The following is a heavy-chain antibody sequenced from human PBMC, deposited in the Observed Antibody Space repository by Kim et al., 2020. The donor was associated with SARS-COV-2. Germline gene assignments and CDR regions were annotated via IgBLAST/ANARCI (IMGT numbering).Heavy chain of an antibody. CDR1: GFTFINYG. CDR2: ISGSGART. V-gene: IGHV3-23*01. Sequence: GGSLRLSCAASGFTFINYGMSWVRQAPGKGLEWVSAISGSGARTYYADSVKGRFTISRDSSKNTLYLQMNSLRAEDTAVYYCAKDIVLMVYAIPPGGMDVCGQGTTVTVSS. D-gene: IGHD2-8*01. CDR3: AKDIVLMVYAIPPGGMDV. J-gene: IGHJ6*02.